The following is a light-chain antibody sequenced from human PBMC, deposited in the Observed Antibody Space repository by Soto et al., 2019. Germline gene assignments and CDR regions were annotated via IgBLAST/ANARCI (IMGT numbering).Light chain of an antibody. J-gene: IGLJ2*01. Sequence: QSVLTQPASVSGSPGQSITISCTGTSSDVGGYNYVSWYQQHPGKAPKLMIYDVSNRPSGVSNRFSGSKSGNTASLTISGLQAEDEADYYCSSYTSRSTLMVFGGGTKLTGL. CDR3: SSYTSRSTLMV. V-gene: IGLV2-14*01. CDR1: SSDVGGYNY. CDR2: DVS.